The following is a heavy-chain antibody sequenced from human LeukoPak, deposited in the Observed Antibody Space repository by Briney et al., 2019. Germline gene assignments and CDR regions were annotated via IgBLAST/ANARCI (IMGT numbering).Heavy chain of an antibody. J-gene: IGHJ4*02. D-gene: IGHD5-12*01. CDR3: PRDWGSTGYDLYDS. CDR2: IRQDGSER. CDR1: GFIFSNYW. Sequence: GGSLRLSCAASGFIFSNYWMTWVRQAPGKGLEWVAHIRQDGSERHYVDSVKDRFTISRDNAKNSLDLQMDSLRAEDTAVYCPRDWGSTGYDLYDSWGQGTLVTVSS. V-gene: IGHV3-7*01.